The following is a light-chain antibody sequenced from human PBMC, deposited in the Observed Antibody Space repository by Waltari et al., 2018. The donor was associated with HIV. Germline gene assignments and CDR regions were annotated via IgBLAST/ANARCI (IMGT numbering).Light chain of an antibody. CDR3: AAWDDSLKGGA. CDR2: SNN. V-gene: IGLV1-44*01. J-gene: IGLJ1*01. CDR1: TSNIGGNT. Sequence: QSVLAQPPSASGTPGQRVTISCSGSTSNIGGNTVSWYQHLPGTAPTLLIYSNNERTSGVPDRLSGYTSGHSASLVISGLQSEDAADYYCAAWDDSLKGGAFGTGTKVTVL.